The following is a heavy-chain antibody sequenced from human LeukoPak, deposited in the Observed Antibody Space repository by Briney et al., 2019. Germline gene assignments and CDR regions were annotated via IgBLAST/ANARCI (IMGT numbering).Heavy chain of an antibody. CDR1: GYTFTGYY. Sequence: GASVKVSCKASGYTFTGYYMHWVRQAPGRGLEWMGRINPNSGGTNYAQKFQGRVTMTRDTSISTAYMELSRLRSDDTAVYYCARDREETLVSYGMDVWGQGTTVTVSS. J-gene: IGHJ6*02. D-gene: IGHD6-6*01. CDR3: ARDREETLVSYGMDV. CDR2: INPNSGGT. V-gene: IGHV1-2*06.